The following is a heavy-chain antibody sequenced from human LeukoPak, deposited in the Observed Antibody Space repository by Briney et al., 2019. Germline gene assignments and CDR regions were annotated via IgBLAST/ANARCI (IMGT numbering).Heavy chain of an antibody. J-gene: IGHJ4*02. Sequence: SETLSLTCTVPGGSISSYYWSWIRQPPGKGLEWIGYIYYSGSTNYNPSLKSRVTISVDTSKNQFSLKLSSVTAADTAVYYCARGEGDTAMVTDYWGQGTLVTVSS. CDR2: IYYSGST. D-gene: IGHD5-18*01. CDR1: GGSISSYY. CDR3: ARGEGDTAMVTDY. V-gene: IGHV4-59*01.